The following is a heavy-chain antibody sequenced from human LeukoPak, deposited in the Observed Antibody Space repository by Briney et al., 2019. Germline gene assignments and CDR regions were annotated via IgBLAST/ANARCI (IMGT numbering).Heavy chain of an antibody. D-gene: IGHD1-26*01. CDR3: AKDSVVRNTGSYYFAS. CDR1: GFTFSSYA. CDR2: VSGDGRTT. Sequence: PGGSLRLSCAASGFTFSSYAMSWVRQAPGKGLEWVSAVSGDGRTTHYVDSVKGRFTISRDNSRNTLYLQMSSLRAEDTAIYYCAKDSVVRNTGSYYFASWGQGTLVTVSS. J-gene: IGHJ4*02. V-gene: IGHV3-23*01.